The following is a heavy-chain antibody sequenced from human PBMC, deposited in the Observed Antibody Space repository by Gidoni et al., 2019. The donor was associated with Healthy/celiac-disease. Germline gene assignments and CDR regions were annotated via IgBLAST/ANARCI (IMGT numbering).Heavy chain of an antibody. Sequence: QVQLVESGGGVVQPGRSLRLSCAASGFTFSSYGMHWVRQAPGKGLEWVAVISNDGSNKYYADSVKGRFTISRDNSKNTLYLQMNSLRAEDTAVYYCAKEWGSSWYYPGYWGQGTLVTVSS. V-gene: IGHV3-30*18. J-gene: IGHJ4*02. CDR3: AKEWGSSWYYPGY. D-gene: IGHD6-13*01. CDR2: ISNDGSNK. CDR1: GFTFSSYG.